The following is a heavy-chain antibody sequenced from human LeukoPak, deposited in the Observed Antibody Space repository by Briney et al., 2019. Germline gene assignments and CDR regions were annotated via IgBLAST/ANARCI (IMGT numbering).Heavy chain of an antibody. D-gene: IGHD1-14*01. V-gene: IGHV3-48*03. CDR3: VRGDRYFFDF. CDR2: IGNTGRTI. CDR1: GFTFSSCE. Sequence: GGSLRLSCAAYGFTFSSCEMNWVRQAPGRGLEWVSYIGNTGRTIYYADSVQGRFTISRDNAKNSLYLQMNSLRAEDTAIYYCVRGDRYFFDFWGQGTLVPVSS. J-gene: IGHJ4*02.